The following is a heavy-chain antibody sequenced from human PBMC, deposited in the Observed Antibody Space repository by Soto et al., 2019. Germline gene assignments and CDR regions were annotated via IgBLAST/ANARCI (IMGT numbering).Heavy chain of an antibody. V-gene: IGHV4-39*01. Sequence: SETLSLTCTVSGGSISSSSYYWGWIRQPPGKGLEWIGSIYYSGSTYYNPSLKSRVTISVNTSKNHFSLKLSSVTAADTAVYYCARRVTPDDYFDYWGQGTLVTVSS. J-gene: IGHJ4*02. CDR1: GGSISSSSYY. D-gene: IGHD5-18*01. CDR2: IYYSGST. CDR3: ARRVTPDDYFDY.